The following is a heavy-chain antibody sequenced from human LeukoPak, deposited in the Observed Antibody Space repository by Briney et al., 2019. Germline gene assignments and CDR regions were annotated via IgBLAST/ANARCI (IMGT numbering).Heavy chain of an antibody. V-gene: IGHV4-59*01. CDR2: IYYSGST. CDR3: ARERGEDGYNYQAY. Sequence: SETLSLTCTVSGGSISSYYWSWIRQPPGKGPEWIGYIYYSGSTNYNPSLKSRVTISIDTSKNQFSLKLSSVTAADTAVYYCARERGEDGYNYQAYWGQGTLVTVSS. D-gene: IGHD5-24*01. J-gene: IGHJ4*02. CDR1: GGSISSYY.